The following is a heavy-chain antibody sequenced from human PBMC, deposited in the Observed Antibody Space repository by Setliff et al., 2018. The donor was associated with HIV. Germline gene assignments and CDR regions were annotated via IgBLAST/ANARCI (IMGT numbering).Heavy chain of an antibody. CDR2: VVPTIHEA. J-gene: IGHJ1*01. V-gene: IGHV1-69*13. CDR3: ARGADASGYFYREYFQH. CDR1: GYTFSGYY. Sequence: SVKVSCKASGYTFSGYYIHWVRQAPGQGLEWMGGVVPTIHEATYAQKFQGRVTITADESATTGYMEMSGLTSEDTAIYYCARGADASGYFYREYFQHWGQGTLVTVSS. D-gene: IGHD3-22*01.